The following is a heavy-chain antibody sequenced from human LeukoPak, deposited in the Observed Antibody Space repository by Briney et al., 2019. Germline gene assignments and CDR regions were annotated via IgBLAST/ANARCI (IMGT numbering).Heavy chain of an antibody. CDR3: ARHGVSGRYNENIRGASLTFWPYFDY. CDR2: IHCSGNT. Sequence: PSETLSLTCTVSGVSINSKSFYCGWLRPPPGKGLEWVGSIHCSGNTSYNPSLKSRLTLFVETSNLQCSVKLSTVTAEDTAVYYCARHGVSGRYNENIRGASLTFWPYFDYWGQGALVTVSS. V-gene: IGHV4-39*01. D-gene: IGHD3-10*01. J-gene: IGHJ4*02. CDR1: GVSINSKSFY.